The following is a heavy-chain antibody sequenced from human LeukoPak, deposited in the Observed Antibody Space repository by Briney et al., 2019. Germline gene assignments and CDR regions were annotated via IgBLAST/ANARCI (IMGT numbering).Heavy chain of an antibody. CDR1: GFTFSSYS. J-gene: IGHJ5*02. Sequence: GGSLRLSCAASGFTFSSYSMNWVRQAPGKGLEWVSSITSSSSYTYYADSVKGRFTISRDNAKNSLYLHMNSLRAEDTAVYYCSGYNWFDPWGQGTLVTVSS. CDR3: SGYNWFDP. CDR2: ITSSSSYT. V-gene: IGHV3-21*01.